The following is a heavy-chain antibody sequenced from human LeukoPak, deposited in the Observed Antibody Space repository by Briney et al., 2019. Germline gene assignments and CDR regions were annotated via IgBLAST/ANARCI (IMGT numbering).Heavy chain of an antibody. J-gene: IGHJ6*02. CDR2: IIPIFGTA. D-gene: IGHD5-12*01. CDR3: AQYSGYDSLYYYGMDV. CDR1: GGTFSSYA. V-gene: IGHV1-69*13. Sequence: SVKVSCKASGGTFSSYAISWVRQAPGQGLEWMGGIIPIFGTANYAQKFQGRVTITADESTSTAYTELSSLRSEDTAVYYCAQYSGYDSLYYYGMDVWGQGTTVTVSS.